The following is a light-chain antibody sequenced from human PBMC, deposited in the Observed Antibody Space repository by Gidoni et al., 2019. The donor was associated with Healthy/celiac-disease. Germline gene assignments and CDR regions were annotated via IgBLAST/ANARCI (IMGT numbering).Light chain of an antibody. CDR2: DAS. CDR3: QQRSNWPPT. J-gene: IGKJ4*01. Sequence: EIVLTQSQATLSLSPGERATRACRASQSVSSYLAWYQQKPGQAPRLLIYDASNRATGIPARFSGSGSGTDFTLTISSLEPEDFAVYYCQQRSNWPPTFXGXTKVEIK. CDR1: QSVSSY. V-gene: IGKV3-11*01.